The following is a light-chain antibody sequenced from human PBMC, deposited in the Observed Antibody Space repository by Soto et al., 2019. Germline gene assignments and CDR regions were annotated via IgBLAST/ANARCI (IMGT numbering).Light chain of an antibody. CDR1: QSISSW. CDR3: QQYNYFWA. CDR2: DAS. V-gene: IGKV1-5*01. Sequence: DIQMTQSPSTLSASVGDRVTITCRASQSISSWLAWYQQKPGKAPKLLIYDASNLESGVPSRFSGGGSGTEFSRTTSSLQPDDFATYYCQQYNYFWAFGQGTRVEIK. J-gene: IGKJ1*01.